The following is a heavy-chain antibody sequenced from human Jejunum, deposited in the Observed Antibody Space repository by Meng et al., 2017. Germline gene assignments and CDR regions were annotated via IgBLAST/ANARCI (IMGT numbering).Heavy chain of an antibody. V-gene: IGHV4-30-4*01. CDR1: GDSFNSSDYY. CDR3: ARSPYSGSALPFFDY. D-gene: IGHD1-26*01. J-gene: IGHJ4*02. CDR2: IYYSGST. Sequence: QGRSQESGPGLVKPSPTLSLTCTVSGDSFNSSDYYWSWIRQPPEKGLEWIGYIYYSGSTYYNPSLKSRVSISGDTSNKQFSLKLTSVTAADTAVYYCARSPYSGSALPFFDYWGQGSLVTVSS.